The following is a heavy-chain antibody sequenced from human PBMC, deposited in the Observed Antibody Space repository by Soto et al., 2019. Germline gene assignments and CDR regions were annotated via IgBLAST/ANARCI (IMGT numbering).Heavy chain of an antibody. CDR1: GFTFSNYW. J-gene: IGHJ2*01. Sequence: EVQLVESGGGLVQPGGSLRLSCAASGFTFSNYWMNWVRQAPGKGLEWVGNIKQDGSEKNYVDSVKGRFTISRDNARNSLYLQMNSLRAEDTAVYYCARDGGSWFWYFDLWGRGALVTVSS. D-gene: IGHD6-13*01. CDR3: ARDGGSWFWYFDL. CDR2: IKQDGSEK. V-gene: IGHV3-7*05.